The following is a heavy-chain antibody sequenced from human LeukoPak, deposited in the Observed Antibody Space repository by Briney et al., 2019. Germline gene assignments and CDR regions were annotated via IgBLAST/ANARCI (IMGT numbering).Heavy chain of an antibody. V-gene: IGHV3-53*01. CDR2: IYIGGGT. CDR3: ARDPGIAEEWLRSDLYFDL. CDR1: GFTAISNY. D-gene: IGHD5-12*01. J-gene: IGHJ2*01. Sequence: GGALRLSCAASGFTAISNYIRWVRQAPGGGLQWVSVIYIGGGTYYTDSVKGRFTISRDYTKNTPYLQMDNQKAEDTAVYCCARDPGIAEEWLRSDLYFDLWGRGTVVTVPS.